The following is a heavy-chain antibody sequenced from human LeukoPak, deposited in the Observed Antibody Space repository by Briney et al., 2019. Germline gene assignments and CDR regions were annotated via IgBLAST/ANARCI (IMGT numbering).Heavy chain of an antibody. CDR3: ALGPQLPTLDY. J-gene: IGHJ4*02. D-gene: IGHD2-2*01. CDR2: IWYDGSNK. CDR1: GFTFSSYG. V-gene: IGHV3-33*01. Sequence: GRSLRLSCAASGFTFSSYGMHWVRQAPGKGLEWVAVIWYDGSNKYYADSVKGRFTISRDNSKNTLYLQMNSLRVEDTAVYYCALGPQLPTLDYWGQGTLVTVSS.